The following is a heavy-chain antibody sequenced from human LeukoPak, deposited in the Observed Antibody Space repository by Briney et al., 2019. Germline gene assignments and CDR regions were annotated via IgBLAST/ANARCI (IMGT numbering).Heavy chain of an antibody. CDR2: IYYSGST. CDR3: ASGPPRTPSIAAAGTDPWGAFDI. V-gene: IGHV4-59*01. Sequence: SETLSLTRTVSGGSISSYYWSWIRQPPGKGLEWIGYIYYSGSTNYNPSLKSRVTISVDTSKNQFSLKLSSVTAADTAVYYCASGPPRTPSIAAAGTDPWGAFDIWGQGTMVTVSS. CDR1: GGSISSYY. D-gene: IGHD6-13*01. J-gene: IGHJ3*02.